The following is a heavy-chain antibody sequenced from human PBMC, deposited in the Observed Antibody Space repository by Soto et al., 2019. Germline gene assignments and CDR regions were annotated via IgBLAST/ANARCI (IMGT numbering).Heavy chain of an antibody. D-gene: IGHD4-17*01. CDR2: IKSKTEGGPT. CDR1: GFTFSNAW. Sequence: EVQLVDSGGGLVKPGGSLRLSCAASGFTFSNAWMNWVRQAPGKGLEWVGRIKSKTEGGPTDYAAPVTGRFTISSDAAKNTLERQMNSVTTEDTAVYYGTTHGDGGNYYYYYCMDVWGQGTTVTVSS. J-gene: IGHJ6*02. V-gene: IGHV3-15*07. CDR3: TTHGDGGNYYYYYCMDV.